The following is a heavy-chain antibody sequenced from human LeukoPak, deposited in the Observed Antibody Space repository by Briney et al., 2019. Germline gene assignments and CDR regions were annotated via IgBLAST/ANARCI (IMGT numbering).Heavy chain of an antibody. J-gene: IGHJ4*02. Sequence: GGSLRLSCAASGFTFSSYGMHWVRQAPGKWLEWVAVIWYDGSNKYYADSVKGRFTISRDNSKNTLYLQMNSLRAEDTAVYYCARGGIVGAATGYFDYWGQGTLVTVSS. CDR1: GFTFSSYG. D-gene: IGHD1-26*01. CDR2: IWYDGSNK. V-gene: IGHV3-33*01. CDR3: ARGGIVGAATGYFDY.